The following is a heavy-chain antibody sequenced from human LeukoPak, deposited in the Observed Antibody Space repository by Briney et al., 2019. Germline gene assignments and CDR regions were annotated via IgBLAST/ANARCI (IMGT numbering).Heavy chain of an antibody. Sequence: SETLSLTCAVYGGSFSGYYWSWIRQPPGKRLEWIGEINHSGSTNYNPSLKSRVTISVDTSKNQFSLKLSSVTAADTAVYYCARVNKQWLVHVRWFDPWGQGTLVTVSS. V-gene: IGHV4-34*01. CDR2: INHSGST. J-gene: IGHJ5*02. CDR3: ARVNKQWLVHVRWFDP. CDR1: GGSFSGYY. D-gene: IGHD6-19*01.